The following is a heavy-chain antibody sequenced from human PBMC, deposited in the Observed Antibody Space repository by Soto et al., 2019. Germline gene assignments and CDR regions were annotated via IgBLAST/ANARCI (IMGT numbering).Heavy chain of an antibody. J-gene: IGHJ5*02. CDR3: AREDLMITFGGGFDP. D-gene: IGHD3-16*01. V-gene: IGHV3-33*01. CDR1: GFTFSSYG. CDR2: IWYDGSNK. Sequence: GGSLRLSCAASGFTFSSYGMHWVRQAPGKGLEWVAVIWYDGSNKYYADSVKGRFTISRDNSKNTLYLQMNGLRAEDTAVYYCAREDLMITFGGGFDPWGQGTLVTVSS.